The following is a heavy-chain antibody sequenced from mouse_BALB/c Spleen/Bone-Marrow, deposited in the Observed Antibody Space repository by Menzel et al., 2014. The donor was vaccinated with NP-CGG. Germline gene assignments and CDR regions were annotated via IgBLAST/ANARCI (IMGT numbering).Heavy chain of an antibody. CDR1: GFHFSRYW. V-gene: IGHV4-1*02. CDR3: ARPGTWGYFDY. CDR2: INPDSSMI. J-gene: IGHJ2*01. Sequence: EVKLMESGGGLVQPGGSLKLSCAASGFHFSRYWMSWVRQAPGKGLEWIGEINPDSSMINYTPSLKDKFIISRDNAKNTLYLQMSKVRSEDTALYYCARPGTWGYFDYWGQGTTLTVSS. D-gene: IGHD4-1*01.